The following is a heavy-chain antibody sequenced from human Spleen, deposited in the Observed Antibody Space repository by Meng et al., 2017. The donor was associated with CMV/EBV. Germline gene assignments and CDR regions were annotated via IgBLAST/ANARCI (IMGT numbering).Heavy chain of an antibody. V-gene: IGHV4-31*03. CDR3: ACGQYDSSGYHYYFDP. J-gene: IGHJ4*02. Sequence: SETLSLTCTVSGGSISSGGHYWTWIRQHPGKGLEWIGYIYYSGNTYYNPSLKSRVTISVDTSTNQFSLNLISVTAADTAVYFCACGQYDSSGYHYYFDPWGQGTLVTVSS. CDR2: IYYSGNT. D-gene: IGHD3-22*01. CDR1: GGSISSGGHY.